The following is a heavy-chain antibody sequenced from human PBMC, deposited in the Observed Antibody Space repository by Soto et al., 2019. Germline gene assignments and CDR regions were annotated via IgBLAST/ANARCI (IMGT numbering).Heavy chain of an antibody. J-gene: IGHJ5*02. Sequence: PSETLSLTCTVSGGSISSYYWRWIRQPPGKGLEWIGYIYYSGSTNYTPSLKSRVTISVDTSKNQFSLMWTSVAAADTAVYYCTRVATAVPSWGRGVLVTGSS. CDR2: IYYSGST. CDR1: GGSISSYY. CDR3: TRVATAVPS. D-gene: IGHD5-18*01. V-gene: IGHV4-59*12.